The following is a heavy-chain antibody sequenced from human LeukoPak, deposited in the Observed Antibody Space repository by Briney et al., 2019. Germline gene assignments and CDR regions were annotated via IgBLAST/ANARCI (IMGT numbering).Heavy chain of an antibody. D-gene: IGHD3-10*01. J-gene: IGHJ4*02. CDR3: ARDELGSGDYYGSGSYYNPLDY. CDR1: RYTFTSYV. Sequence: GASVKVSCKASRYTFTSYVISWVRQAPGQGLEWMGWITAYNGNTNYAQKLQGRVTMTTDTSTSTAYMELRSLRSDDTAVYYCARDELGSGDYYGSGSYYNPLDYWGQGTLVTVSS. CDR2: ITAYNGNT. V-gene: IGHV1-18*01.